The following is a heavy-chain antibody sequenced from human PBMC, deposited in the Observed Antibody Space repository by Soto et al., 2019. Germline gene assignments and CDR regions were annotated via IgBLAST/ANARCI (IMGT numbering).Heavy chain of an antibody. D-gene: IGHD3-3*01. V-gene: IGHV3-23*01. Sequence: GGSLRLSCAASGFTFSTYAMSWVRQAPGKGLEWVSVITGSGGSTYYADSVKGRFTISRDNSKNTLYLQMNSLRAEDTAVYYCAKEYYDFWSGYLPFDYWGQGTLVTVPS. CDR1: GFTFSTYA. CDR3: AKEYYDFWSGYLPFDY. J-gene: IGHJ4*02. CDR2: ITGSGGST.